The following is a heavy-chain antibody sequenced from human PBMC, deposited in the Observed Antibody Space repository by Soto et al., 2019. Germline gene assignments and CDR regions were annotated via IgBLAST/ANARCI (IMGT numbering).Heavy chain of an antibody. J-gene: IGHJ6*03. CDR3: ARRALYDYIWGSYRPNYYYMDV. V-gene: IGHV3-48*01. CDR1: GFTFSSYS. CDR2: ISSSSSTI. D-gene: IGHD3-16*02. Sequence: GSLRLSCAASGFTFSSYSMNWVRQAPGKGLEWVSYISSSSSTIYYADSVKGRFTISRDNAKNSLYLQMNSLRAEDTAVYYCARRALYDYIWGSYRPNYYYMDVWGKGTTVTVSS.